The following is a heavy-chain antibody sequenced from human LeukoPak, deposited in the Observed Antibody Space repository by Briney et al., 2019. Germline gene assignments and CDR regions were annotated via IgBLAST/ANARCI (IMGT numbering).Heavy chain of an antibody. CDR3: ARRIFGVVIMGY. Sequence: ASVKVSCKASGYTFTSYGISWVRQAPGQGLEWMGWISDYNGNTNYAQKLQGRVTMTRNTSISTAYMELSSLRSEDTAVYYCARRIFGVVIMGYWGQGTLVTVSS. V-gene: IGHV1-18*01. CDR2: ISDYNGNT. J-gene: IGHJ4*02. CDR1: GYTFTSYG. D-gene: IGHD3-3*01.